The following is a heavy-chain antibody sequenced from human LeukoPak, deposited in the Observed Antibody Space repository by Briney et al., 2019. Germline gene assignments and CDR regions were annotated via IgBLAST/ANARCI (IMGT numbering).Heavy chain of an antibody. D-gene: IGHD1-26*01. CDR1: GFTFSTHA. J-gene: IGHJ3*02. CDR3: TRVRNSGSYFGAFDI. CDR2: ISSNGGST. Sequence: PGWSLRLSCAASGFTFSTHAMHWVRQAPGKGLEYVSAISSNGGSTYYANSVKGRFTISRDNSKNTLYLQMGSLRAEDMAVYYCTRVRNSGSYFGAFDIWGQGTMVTVSS. V-gene: IGHV3-64*01.